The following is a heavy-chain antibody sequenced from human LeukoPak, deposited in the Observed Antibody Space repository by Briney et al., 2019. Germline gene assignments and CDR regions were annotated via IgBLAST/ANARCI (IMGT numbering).Heavy chain of an antibody. CDR3: AKDVRGGCSGANCYY. CDR1: GFIFSSYG. Sequence: GGSLRLSCAASGFIFSSYGMHWVRQAPGKGLEWVAYISYDGNMKDYADSVKGRFTVSRDNSKNTLFLQMNSLRVEDTALYYCAKDVRGGCSGANCYYWGQGTLVTVSS. V-gene: IGHV3-30*02. D-gene: IGHD2-2*01. CDR2: ISYDGNMK. J-gene: IGHJ4*02.